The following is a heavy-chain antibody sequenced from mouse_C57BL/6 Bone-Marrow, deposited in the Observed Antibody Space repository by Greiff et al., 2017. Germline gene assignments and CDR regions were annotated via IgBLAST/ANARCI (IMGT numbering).Heavy chain of an antibody. V-gene: IGHV3-8*01. J-gene: IGHJ4*01. CDR2: ISYSGST. CDR1: GYSITSDY. CDR3: AREGGYYYGSSSYYYAMDY. D-gene: IGHD1-1*01. Sequence: EVKLMESGPGLAKPSQTLSLTCSVTGYSITSDYWNWIRKFPGNKLEYMGYISYSGSTYYNPSLISRISITRDTSKNQDYLQLNSVTTEDTATYYCAREGGYYYGSSSYYYAMDYWGQGTSVTVSS.